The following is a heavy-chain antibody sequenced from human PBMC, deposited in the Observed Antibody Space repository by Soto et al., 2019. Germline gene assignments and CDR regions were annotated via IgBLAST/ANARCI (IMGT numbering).Heavy chain of an antibody. CDR3: ARDRGDFWSGSSYYYYGMDV. CDR1: GFTFSSYG. D-gene: IGHD3-3*01. J-gene: IGHJ6*02. CDR2: IWYDGSNK. Sequence: PGASLRLSCAASGFTFSSYGMHWVRQAPGTGLEWGAVIWYDGSNKYYADAVKGRFTISRGNSKNTLYLQMNSLKAEDTAVYYCARDRGDFWSGSSYYYYGMDVWGQGT. V-gene: IGHV3-33*01.